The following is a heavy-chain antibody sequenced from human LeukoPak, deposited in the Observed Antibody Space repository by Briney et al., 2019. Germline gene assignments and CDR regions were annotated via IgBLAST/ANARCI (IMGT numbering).Heavy chain of an antibody. CDR2: IIPIFGTA. J-gene: IGHJ3*02. V-gene: IGHV1-69*05. Sequence: ASVKVSCKASVGTFSSYAISWVRQAPGQGLEWMGRIIPIFGTAHYAQKLQGRVTITTDESTSTAYMELSSLRSEDTAVYYCARDGSGDAFDIWGQGTMVTVSS. CDR1: VGTFSSYA. CDR3: ARDGSGDAFDI.